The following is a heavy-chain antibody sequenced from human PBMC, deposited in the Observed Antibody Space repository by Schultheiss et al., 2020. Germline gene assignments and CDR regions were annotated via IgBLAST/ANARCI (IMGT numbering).Heavy chain of an antibody. V-gene: IGHV4-4*02. CDR3: ARDTYYYGLDV. J-gene: IGHJ6*02. Sequence: SETLSLTCAVSGGSISSSNWWSWVRQPPGKGLEWIGEIYHSGSTNYNPSLKSRVTISVDKSKNQFSLKVNSVTAADTAVYYCARDTYYYGLDVWGQGTAVTVS. CDR1: GGSISSSNW. CDR2: IYHSGST.